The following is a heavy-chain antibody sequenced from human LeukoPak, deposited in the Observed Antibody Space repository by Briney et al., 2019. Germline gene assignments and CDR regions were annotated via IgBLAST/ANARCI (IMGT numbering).Heavy chain of an antibody. CDR3: ANPLGGVGQHNDY. J-gene: IGHJ4*02. D-gene: IGHD2-21*01. V-gene: IGHV3-23*01. Sequence: GGSLRLSCAASGFTFSSYAMSWVRQAPGKGLEWVSAISGSGGSTYYADSVKGRFTISRDNSKNTLYLQMNSLRAENTAVYYCANPLGGVGQHNDYWGQGTLVTVSS. CDR1: GFTFSSYA. CDR2: ISGSGGST.